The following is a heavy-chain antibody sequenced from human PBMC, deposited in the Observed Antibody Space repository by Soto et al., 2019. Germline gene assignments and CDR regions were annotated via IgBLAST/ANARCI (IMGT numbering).Heavy chain of an antibody. CDR3: ASSNIAAAPYGMDV. CDR1: GYTFTRYS. Sequence: ASVNVSCKASGYTFTRYSMHWGRQAPGQRLEWMGWINAGNGNTKYSQKFQGRVTITRDTSASTAYMELSSLRSEDTAVYYCASSNIAAAPYGMDVWGQGTTVTVSS. CDR2: INAGNGNT. D-gene: IGHD6-13*01. J-gene: IGHJ6*02. V-gene: IGHV1-3*01.